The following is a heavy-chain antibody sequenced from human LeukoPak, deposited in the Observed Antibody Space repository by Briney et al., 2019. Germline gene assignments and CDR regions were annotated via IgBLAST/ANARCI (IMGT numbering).Heavy chain of an antibody. Sequence: KVSCKASGGTFSSYAISWVRQAPGQGLEWMGSIIPFLGTTNYAQKFQGRVTITADEPTRTAYMELTYVRSDDTAVYYCTIIPNVILFTHYFEYWGQGTLVTVSS. J-gene: IGHJ4*02. CDR2: IIPFLGTT. V-gene: IGHV1-69*11. CDR3: TIIPNVILFTHYFEY. D-gene: IGHD2-21*01. CDR1: GGTFSSYA.